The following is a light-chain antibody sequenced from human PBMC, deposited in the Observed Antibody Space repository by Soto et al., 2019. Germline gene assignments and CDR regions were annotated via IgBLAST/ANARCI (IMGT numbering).Light chain of an antibody. V-gene: IGKV1-8*01. CDR2: DAS. J-gene: IGKJ5*01. CDR1: QGISSY. CDR3: QQAYSFPIT. Sequence: AIRMTQSPSSCSASTGDRVTITCRASQGISSYLAWYQRKPGKAPKLLIYDASNLETGVPARFSGSGSGTDFTLSINSLQPEDFATYYCQQAYSFPITFCQGTRLENK.